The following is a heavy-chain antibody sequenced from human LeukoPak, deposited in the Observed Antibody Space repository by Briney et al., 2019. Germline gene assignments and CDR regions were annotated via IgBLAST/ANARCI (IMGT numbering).Heavy chain of an antibody. Sequence: SETLSLTCAVSGAFIDTTSYYCGWIRQPPGMGLEWIGSIYYSGDTHYNPSLKSRVTISADTSKNQFSLKLSSVTAADTAVYYCAIDYGDYPDYWGQGTLVSISS. CDR1: GAFIDTTSYY. CDR2: IYYSGDT. D-gene: IGHD4-17*01. J-gene: IGHJ4*02. CDR3: AIDYGDYPDY. V-gene: IGHV4-39*01.